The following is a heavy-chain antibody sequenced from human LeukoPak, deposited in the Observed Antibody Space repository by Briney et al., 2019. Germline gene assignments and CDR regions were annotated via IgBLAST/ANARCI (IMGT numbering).Heavy chain of an antibody. Sequence: GGSLRLSCAASGFTFSSYSMNWVRQAPGKGLECVSSISSSSGDIYYAGTLKGRFTISRDNAKNSLYLQMNSLTAEDTAVYYCARDRDWHIDLRGRSTLVTVSS. CDR1: GFTFSSYS. J-gene: IGHJ2*01. CDR2: ISSSSGDI. CDR3: ARDRDWHIDL. V-gene: IGHV3-21*01.